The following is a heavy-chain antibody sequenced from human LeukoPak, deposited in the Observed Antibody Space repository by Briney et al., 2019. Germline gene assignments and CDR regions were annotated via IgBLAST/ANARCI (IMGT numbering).Heavy chain of an antibody. J-gene: IGHJ4*02. CDR1: GFTFSDYG. V-gene: IGHV3-33*03. D-gene: IGHD2-8*01. CDR3: ARNPSTNTGY. CDR2: IWYDGSKA. Sequence: GGSLRLSCAASGFTFSDYGMHWVRQAPGKGLEWVAVIWYDGSKAYYADSVKGRFTISRDNSKNTLYLQMDSLRAEDTAVYYCARNPSTNTGYWGQGTLVTVSS.